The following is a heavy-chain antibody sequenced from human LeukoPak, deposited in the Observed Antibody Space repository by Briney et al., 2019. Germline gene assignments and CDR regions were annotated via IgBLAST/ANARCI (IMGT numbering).Heavy chain of an antibody. Sequence: SETLSLTCTVSGGSISSGDYSWSWIRQPPGKGLEWIGSIYYSGSTYYNPPLKSRVTISVDTSKNQFSLKLSSVTAADTAVYYCARDAGYSYGPWDVWGQGTTVTVSS. CDR3: ARDAGYSYGPWDV. CDR2: IYYSGST. J-gene: IGHJ6*02. D-gene: IGHD5-18*01. V-gene: IGHV4-30-4*01. CDR1: GGSISSGDYS.